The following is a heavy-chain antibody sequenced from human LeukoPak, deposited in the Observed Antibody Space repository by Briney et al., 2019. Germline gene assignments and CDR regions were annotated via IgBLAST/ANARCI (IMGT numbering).Heavy chain of an antibody. CDR2: INPSGGST. D-gene: IGHD3-22*01. CDR1: GYTFTSNY. J-gene: IGHJ4*02. Sequence: SVKVSCKASGYTFTSNYMRWVRQAPGQGLEWMGIINPSGGSTNYAQKFQGRVTMTSDTSTSTVYMELSSLRSEDTAVYYCARNHDSSGYTFDYWGQGTLVTVSS. CDR3: ARNHDSSGYTFDY. V-gene: IGHV1-46*01.